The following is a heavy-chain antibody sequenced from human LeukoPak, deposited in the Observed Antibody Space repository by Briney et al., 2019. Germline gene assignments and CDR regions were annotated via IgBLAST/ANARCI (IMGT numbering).Heavy chain of an antibody. Sequence: PSETLSLTCTVSGGSINDASWNWIRKPPGQGLEWIGYIYHSGGTNYNPSLKSRVTMSLDTSKNQFSLKLSSVTAADTAVYYCARVGTYYRSLDSWGQGTLVTVSS. CDR2: IYHSGGT. CDR3: ARVGTYYRSLDS. J-gene: IGHJ4*02. CDR1: GGSINDAS. D-gene: IGHD3-10*01. V-gene: IGHV4-59*01.